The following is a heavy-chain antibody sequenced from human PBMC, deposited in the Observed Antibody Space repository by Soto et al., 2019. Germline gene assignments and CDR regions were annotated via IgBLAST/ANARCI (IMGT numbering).Heavy chain of an antibody. J-gene: IGHJ6*02. CDR1: GYTFTSYY. D-gene: IGHD6-19*01. CDR3: ARDLAHSSGWKEVWGRGVYYGMDV. V-gene: IGHV1-46*01. Sequence: ASVKVSCKASGYTFTSYYMHWVRQAPGQGLEWMGIINPSGGSTSYAQKFQGRVTMTRDTSTSTVYMELSSLRSEDTAVYYCARDLAHSSGWKEVWGRGVYYGMDVWGQGTTVTVSS. CDR2: INPSGGST.